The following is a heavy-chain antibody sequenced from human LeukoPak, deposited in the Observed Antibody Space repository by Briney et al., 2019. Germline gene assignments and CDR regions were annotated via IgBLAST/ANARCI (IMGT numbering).Heavy chain of an antibody. J-gene: IGHJ5*02. D-gene: IGHD2-2*01. CDR2: ISYDGSNK. Sequence: PGRSLRLSCATSGFTFSSYAMHWVRQAPGKGLEWVAVISYDGSNKYYADSVKGRFTISRDNSKNTLYLQMNSLRAEDTAVYYCARDRCSSTSCKGRFDPWGQGTLVTVSS. V-gene: IGHV3-30-3*01. CDR1: GFTFSSYA. CDR3: ARDRCSSTSCKGRFDP.